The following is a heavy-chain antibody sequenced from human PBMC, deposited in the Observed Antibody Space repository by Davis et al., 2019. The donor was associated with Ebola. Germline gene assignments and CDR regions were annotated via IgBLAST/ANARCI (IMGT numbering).Heavy chain of an antibody. CDR2: ISQGGVT. J-gene: IGHJ5*02. CDR1: GGSFTGYF. V-gene: IGHV4-34*01. Sequence: SQTLSLTCAIYGGSFTGYFWSWIRQPPGKGMEWIGQISQGGVTNYNPSLKSRVTISMDTSKNQFYLRLDSVTAADTAVFYCVRTAMTSISDLGLGYNYFDPWGQGTLVTVST. D-gene: IGHD2-21*02. CDR3: VRTAMTSISDLGLGYNYFDP.